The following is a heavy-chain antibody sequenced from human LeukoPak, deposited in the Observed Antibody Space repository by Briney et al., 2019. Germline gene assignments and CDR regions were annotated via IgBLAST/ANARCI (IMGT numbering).Heavy chain of an antibody. V-gene: IGHV4-59*08. CDR3: ARVGITAAGTDY. D-gene: IGHD6-13*01. Sequence: SETLSLTCTVSGGSISSYYWSWIRQPPGKGLEWIGYIYYSGSTNYNPSLKSRVTISVDTSKNQLSLEVSSVSAADTAVYYCARVGITAAGTDYWGQGILVTVSS. CDR1: GGSISSYY. J-gene: IGHJ4*02. CDR2: IYYSGST.